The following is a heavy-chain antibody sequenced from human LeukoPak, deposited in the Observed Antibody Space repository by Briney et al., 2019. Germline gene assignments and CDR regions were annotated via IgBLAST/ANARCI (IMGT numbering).Heavy chain of an antibody. CDR1: GFTFSSYS. D-gene: IGHD1-26*01. Sequence: GGSLRLSCAASGFTFSSYSMNWVRQAPGRGLEWVSSISSSSTYISYADSVKGRFTISRDNAKNSLYLQMNSLRAEDTAVYYCARGMGSPFDYWGQGTLVTVSS. J-gene: IGHJ4*02. CDR2: ISSSSTYI. V-gene: IGHV3-21*01. CDR3: ARGMGSPFDY.